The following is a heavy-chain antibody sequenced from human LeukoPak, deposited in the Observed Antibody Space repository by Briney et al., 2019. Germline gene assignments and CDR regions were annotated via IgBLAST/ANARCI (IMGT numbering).Heavy chain of an antibody. CDR2: ISSSSSYI. CDR1: GFTFSSYS. D-gene: IGHD4-17*01. Sequence: GGSLRLSCAASGFTFSSYSMNWVRQAPGKGLEWDSSISSSSSYIYYADSVKGRFTISRDNAKNSLYLQMNSLRAEDTAVYYCATTYGDYEPDYWGQGTLVTVSS. CDR3: ATTYGDYEPDY. V-gene: IGHV3-21*01. J-gene: IGHJ4*02.